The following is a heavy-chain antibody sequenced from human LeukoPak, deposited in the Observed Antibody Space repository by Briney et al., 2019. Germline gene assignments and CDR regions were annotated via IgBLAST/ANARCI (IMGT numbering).Heavy chain of an antibody. D-gene: IGHD3-10*01. Sequence: KPSGTLSLTCAVFGGSIGSNIWWSWVRQPPGKGLEWIGEIYHSGNTNYNPSLKSRVTISVDKSKNQFSLKLSSVTAADTAVYYCARDRYYGSGSYYGFDPWGQGTLVTVSS. V-gene: IGHV4-4*02. J-gene: IGHJ5*02. CDR1: GGSIGSNIW. CDR3: ARDRYYGSGSYYGFDP. CDR2: IYHSGNT.